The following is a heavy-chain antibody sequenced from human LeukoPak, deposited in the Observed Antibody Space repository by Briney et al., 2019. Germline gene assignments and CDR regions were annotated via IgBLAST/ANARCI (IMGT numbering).Heavy chain of an antibody. D-gene: IGHD3-16*01. V-gene: IGHV1-2*02. Sequence: GASVKVSCKTSGYAFTDYNLHWVRQAPGQGLEWMGWINPNSGGTNYAQKFQGRVTMTRDTSISTAYMELSRLRSDDTAVYYCARVRYRLAETYIDYWGQGTLVTVSS. CDR1: GYAFTDYN. CDR3: ARVRYRLAETYIDY. CDR2: INPNSGGT. J-gene: IGHJ4*02.